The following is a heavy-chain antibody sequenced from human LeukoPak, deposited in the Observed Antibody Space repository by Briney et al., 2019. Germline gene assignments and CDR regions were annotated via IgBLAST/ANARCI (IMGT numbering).Heavy chain of an antibody. D-gene: IGHD2-8*01. J-gene: IGHJ2*01. V-gene: IGHV4-59*11. CDR1: GGSISSHY. CDR2: IYYSGST. CDR3: ARDNDRSRYFDL. Sequence: SETLSLTCTVSGGSISSHYWSWIRQPPGKGLEWIGYIYYSGSTNYNPSPKSRVTISVDTSKNQFSLKLSSVTAADTAVYYCARDNDRSRYFDLWGRGTLVTVSS.